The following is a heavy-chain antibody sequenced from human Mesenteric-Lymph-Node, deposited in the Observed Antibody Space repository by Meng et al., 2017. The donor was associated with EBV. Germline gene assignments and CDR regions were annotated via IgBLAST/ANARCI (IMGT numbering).Heavy chain of an antibody. CDR2: TGTS. D-gene: IGHD3-10*01. V-gene: IGHV4-39*01. Sequence: QLQLQDSGPGLVKPSETLSITCTISGGAISSDNWSWIRQPPGKGLEWIGDTGTSYYNPSLKNRVTISVDTSNQFSLKLSSVTAADTAVYYCARRLHYYGSLGSWGQGTLVTVSS. CDR3: ARRLHYYGSLGS. CDR1: GGAISSDN. J-gene: IGHJ4*02.